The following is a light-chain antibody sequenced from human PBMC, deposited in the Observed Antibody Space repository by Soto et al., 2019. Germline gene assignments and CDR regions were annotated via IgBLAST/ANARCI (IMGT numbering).Light chain of an antibody. Sequence: EIVLTQSPGILSLSPGERASLSCRASQKISSTVLAWYQQKPGQAPRLLIYGASSRTTGIPDRFSGSGSGTEFPLTISRLEPEDSAMDYCQQCGGSPTFGQGTKVDIK. CDR3: QQCGGSPT. CDR2: GAS. CDR1: QKISSTV. J-gene: IGKJ1*01. V-gene: IGKV3-20*01.